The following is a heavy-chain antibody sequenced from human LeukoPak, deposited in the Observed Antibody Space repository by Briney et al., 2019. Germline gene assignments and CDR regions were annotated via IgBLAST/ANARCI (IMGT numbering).Heavy chain of an antibody. J-gene: IGHJ4*02. CDR3: ARLQGDSTAIFDY. CDR2: VYYSGET. D-gene: IGHD2-21*01. CDR1: GGSISGHY. Sequence: SETLSLTCTVSGGSISGHYWSSIRQPPAKGLEWVGYVYYSGETNYNPSLKSRVTISVDTSKNQFSLKLTSVTAADTAVYYCARLQGDSTAIFDYWGQGILVSVSS. V-gene: IGHV4-59*11.